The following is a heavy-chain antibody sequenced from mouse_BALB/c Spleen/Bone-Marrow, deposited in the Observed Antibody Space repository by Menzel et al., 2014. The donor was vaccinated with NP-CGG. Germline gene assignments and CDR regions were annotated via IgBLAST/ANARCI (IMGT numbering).Heavy chain of an antibody. Sequence: ASGFNIKDTYMHWVKQRPEQGLEWIGRIDPANGNTKYDPKFQGKATITADTSSNTAYLQLSSLTSEDTAVYYCANYYYGSSLFAYWGQGTLVTVSA. CDR2: IDPANGNT. CDR3: ANYYYGSSLFAY. D-gene: IGHD1-1*01. V-gene: IGHV14-3*02. J-gene: IGHJ3*01. CDR1: GFNIKDTY.